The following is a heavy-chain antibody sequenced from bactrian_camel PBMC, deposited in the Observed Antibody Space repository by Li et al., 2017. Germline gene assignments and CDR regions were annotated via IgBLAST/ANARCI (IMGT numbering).Heavy chain of an antibody. J-gene: IGHJ4*01. D-gene: IGHD3*01. V-gene: IGHV3S1*01. CDR3: AKGPRSDCYSLSRCSYEYNY. CDR1: GFTFSSYW. CDR2: RNSGGSA. Sequence: HVQLVESGGGLVQPGGSLRLSCTASGFTFSSYWMYWVHQAPGKGLEWVGERNSGGSAYYAESVEGRFAISRDNAKNTLYLQLNSLETEDTAMYYCAKGPRSDCYSLSRCSYEYNYWGQGTQVTVS.